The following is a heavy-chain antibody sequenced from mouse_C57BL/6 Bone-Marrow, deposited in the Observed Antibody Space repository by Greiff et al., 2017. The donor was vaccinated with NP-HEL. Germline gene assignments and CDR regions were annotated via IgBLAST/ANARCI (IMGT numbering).Heavy chain of an antibody. CDR3: ARGGYEY. CDR2: IDPSDSYT. D-gene: IGHD2-2*01. J-gene: IGHJ2*01. Sequence: VKLQQPGAGLVRPGTSVKLSCTASGYTFTSYWMPWVKQGPGQGLEWIGVIDPSDSYTNYNQKFKGKATLTVDTSSSTAYMQLSSLTSEDSAVYYCARGGYEYWGQGTTLTVSS. CDR1: GYTFTSYW. V-gene: IGHV1-59*01.